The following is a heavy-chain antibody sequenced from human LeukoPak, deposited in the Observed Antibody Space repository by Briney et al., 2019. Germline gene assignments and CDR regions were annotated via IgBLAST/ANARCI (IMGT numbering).Heavy chain of an antibody. Sequence: SETLSLTCTVSGGSISSSSYYWGWIRQPPGKGLEWIGSIYYSGSTYYNPSLKSRVTISVDTSKNQFSLKLSSVTAADTAVYYCASSGYSSSWYGDFDYWGQGTLVTVSS. J-gene: IGHJ4*02. CDR2: IYYSGST. CDR1: GGSISSSSYY. CDR3: ASSGYSSSWYGDFDY. D-gene: IGHD6-13*01. V-gene: IGHV4-39*01.